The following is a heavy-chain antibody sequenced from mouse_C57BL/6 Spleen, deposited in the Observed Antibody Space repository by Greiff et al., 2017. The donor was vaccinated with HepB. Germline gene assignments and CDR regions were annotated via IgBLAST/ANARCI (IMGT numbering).Heavy chain of an antibody. D-gene: IGHD1-1*01. J-gene: IGHJ2*01. Sequence: QVQLKQSGPELVKPGASVKISCKASGYTFTDYYINWVKQRPGQGLEWIGWIYPGSGNTRYNEKFKGKATLTVDTSSSTAYMQLSSLTSEDSAVYFCARSGVTTVVATGNFDYWGQGTTLTVSS. CDR2: IYPGSGNT. V-gene: IGHV1-84*01. CDR1: GYTFTDYY. CDR3: ARSGVTTVVATGNFDY.